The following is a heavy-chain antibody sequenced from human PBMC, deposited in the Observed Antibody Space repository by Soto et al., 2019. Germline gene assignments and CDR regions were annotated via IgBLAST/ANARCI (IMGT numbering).Heavy chain of an antibody. Sequence: QVQLVQSVAEVKKPGASVKVSCKASGYTFITYGVSWVRQAPGQGLDWLGWISTYNGNTRYAERLQGRVTMTTDTTTNTAYMELRNLRSDDTAVYYCARGPTDYYDNSANYFLDYWGQGTLVTVSS. CDR3: ARGPTDYYDNSANYFLDY. J-gene: IGHJ4*02. D-gene: IGHD3-22*01. CDR1: GYTFITYG. V-gene: IGHV1-18*01. CDR2: ISTYNGNT.